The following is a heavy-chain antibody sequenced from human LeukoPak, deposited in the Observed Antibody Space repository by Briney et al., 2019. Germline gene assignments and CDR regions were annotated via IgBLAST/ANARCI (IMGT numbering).Heavy chain of an antibody. CDR3: AKDETRDSYNLGATDF. D-gene: IGHD5-24*01. J-gene: IGHJ4*02. CDR2: ISYDGSKK. Sequence: SGGSLRLSCAASGFTFSSYGIHWVRQAPGKGLEWVAVISYDGSKKFYADSVQGRFTISRDNSKNTLYLQMNSLRAEDTAVYYCAKDETRDSYNLGATDFWGQGTLVTVSS. V-gene: IGHV3-30*18. CDR1: GFTFSSYG.